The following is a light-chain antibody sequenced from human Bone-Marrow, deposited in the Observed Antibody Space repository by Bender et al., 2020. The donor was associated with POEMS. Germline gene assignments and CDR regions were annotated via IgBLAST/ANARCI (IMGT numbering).Light chain of an antibody. J-gene: IGLJ1*01. CDR2: DVT. CDR1: SGDVGHYNY. Sequence: QSALIQPASVSGSPGQSITISCTGTSGDVGHYNYVSWYQQFPGKAPKLMIYDVTYRPSWVSDRFSGSKSANTASLTISGLQTEDEADYYCSSFTTTNTLVFGTGTQVTVL. V-gene: IGLV2-14*03. CDR3: SSFTTTNTLV.